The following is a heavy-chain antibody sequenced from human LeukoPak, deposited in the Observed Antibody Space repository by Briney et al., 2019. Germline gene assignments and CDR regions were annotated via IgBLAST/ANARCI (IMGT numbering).Heavy chain of an antibody. V-gene: IGHV4-34*01. Sequence: SETLSLTCVVYVGSFSDYYWSWVRQPPGKGLEWIGEINHSGSTNYNSSLRSRVTISVDASKNQFSLKLNSVTAADTAVYYCARGFYASGSHCCHMDVCSRGTTITVS. CDR3: ARGFYASGSHCCHMDV. CDR2: INHSGST. J-gene: IGHJ6*03. D-gene: IGHD3-10*01. CDR1: VGSFSDYY.